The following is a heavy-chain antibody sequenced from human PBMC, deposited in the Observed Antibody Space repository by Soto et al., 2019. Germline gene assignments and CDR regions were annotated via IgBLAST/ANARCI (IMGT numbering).Heavy chain of an antibody. V-gene: IGHV5-10-1*01. J-gene: IGHJ5*02. CDR2: IDPSDSYT. CDR1: GDSFTSYW. Sequence: GESLKISCKGSGDSFTSYWISWVRQMPGKGLEWMGRIDPSDSYTNYSPSFQGHVTISAGKSISTAYLQWSSLKASDTAMYYCARPAIESWFDPWGQGTLVTVSS. D-gene: IGHD3-22*01. CDR3: ARPAIESWFDP.